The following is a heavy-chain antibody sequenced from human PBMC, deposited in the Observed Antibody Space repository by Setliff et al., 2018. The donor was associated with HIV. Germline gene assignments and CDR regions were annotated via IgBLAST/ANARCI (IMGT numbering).Heavy chain of an antibody. J-gene: IGHJ5*02. D-gene: IGHD3-16*01. CDR1: GGSIGSHY. CDR2: IYNSG. V-gene: IGHV4-59*11. Sequence: SETLSLTCSVSGGSIGSHYWSWIRQPPGKGLEWIGYIYNSGNYNPSLKSRVITAVDTSKNELSLKLSSVTAADTAVYYCARVFPHPYGNSWFDTWGQGILVTVSS. CDR3: ARVFPHPYGNSWFDT.